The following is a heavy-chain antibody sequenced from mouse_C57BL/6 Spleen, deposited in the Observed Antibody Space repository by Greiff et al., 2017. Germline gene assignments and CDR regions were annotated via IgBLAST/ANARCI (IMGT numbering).Heavy chain of an antibody. CDR3: ARSDLIYYYGSSWAMDY. D-gene: IGHD1-1*01. J-gene: IGHJ4*01. CDR1: GYTFTSYW. V-gene: IGHV1-53*01. CDR2: INPSNGGT. Sequence: QVQLQQPGTELVKPGASVKLSCKASGYTFTSYWMHWVKQRPGQGLEWIGNINPSNGGTNYNEKFKSKATLTVDKSSSTAYMQLSILTSEDSAVYYCARSDLIYYYGSSWAMDYWGQGTSVTVSS.